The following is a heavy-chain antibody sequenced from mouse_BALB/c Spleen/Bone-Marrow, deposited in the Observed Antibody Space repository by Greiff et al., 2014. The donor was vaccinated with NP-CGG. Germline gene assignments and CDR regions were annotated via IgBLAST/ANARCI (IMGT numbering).Heavy chain of an antibody. CDR1: GYTFTSYW. J-gene: IGHJ3*01. CDR2: INPSTDYT. CDR3: ARRKFDNHGFAY. Sequence: VQLQQSGAELAKPGASVKMSRKASGYTFTSYWMHWVKQRPGQGLEWIGYINPSTDYTEYNKKFKDKEALTADKSSSTAYMKQSSRTSEDDAVYYCARRKFDNHGFAYWGQGTLVTVSA. D-gene: IGHD1-3*01. V-gene: IGHV1-7*01.